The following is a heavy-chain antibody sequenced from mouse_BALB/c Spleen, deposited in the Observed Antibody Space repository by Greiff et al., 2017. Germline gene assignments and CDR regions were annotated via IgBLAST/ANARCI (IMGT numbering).Heavy chain of an antibody. J-gene: IGHJ4*01. V-gene: IGHV1-14*01. D-gene: IGHD1-1*01. CDR2: INPYNDGT. Sequence: EVQLQQSGPELVKPGASVKMSCKASGYTFTSYVMHWVKQKPGQGLEWIGYINPYNDGTKYNEKFKGKATLTSDKSSSTAYMELSSLTSEDSAVYYCARSPYYGSSYVYAMDYWGQGTSVTVSS. CDR1: GYTFTSYV. CDR3: ARSPYYGSSYVYAMDY.